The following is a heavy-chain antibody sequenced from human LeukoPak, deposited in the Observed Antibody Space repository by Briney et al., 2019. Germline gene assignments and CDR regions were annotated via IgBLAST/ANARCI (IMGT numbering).Heavy chain of an antibody. J-gene: IGHJ5*02. D-gene: IGHD3-22*01. CDR1: GFTFSSYA. CDR2: ISGSGGST. Sequence: PGGSLRLSCAASGFTFSSYAMSWVRQAPGKGLEWVSAISGSGGSTYYADFVKGRFTISRDNSKNTLYLQMNSLRAEDSAVYYCARDLYFDGTGYYFHESWGQGTLVAVSS. CDR3: ARDLYFDGTGYYFHES. V-gene: IGHV3-23*01.